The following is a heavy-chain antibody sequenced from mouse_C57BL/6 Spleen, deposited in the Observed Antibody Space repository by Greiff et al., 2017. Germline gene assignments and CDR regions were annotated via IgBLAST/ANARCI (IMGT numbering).Heavy chain of an antibody. CDR2: ISDGGSYT. CDR1: GFTFSSYA. CDR3: ARVLPPAMDY. Sequence: EVHLVESGGGLVKPGGSLKLSCAASGFTFSSYAMSWVRQTPEKRLEWVATISDGGSYTYYPDNVKGRFTISRDNAKNNLYLQMSHLKSEDTAMYYCARVLPPAMDYWGQGTSVTVSS. V-gene: IGHV5-4*01. J-gene: IGHJ4*01.